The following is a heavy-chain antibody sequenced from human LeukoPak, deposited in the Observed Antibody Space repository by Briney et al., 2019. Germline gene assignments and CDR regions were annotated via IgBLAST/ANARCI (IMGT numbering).Heavy chain of an antibody. CDR2: IYHSGST. CDR3: ARGGSYYAGPPFDP. Sequence: SGTLSLTCAISGGSISSSNWWSWVRQPPGKGLEWIGEIYHSGSTNYNPSLKSRVTISVDKSKNQFSLKLSSVTAADTAVYYCARGGSYYAGPPFDPWGQGTLVTVSA. D-gene: IGHD1-26*01. V-gene: IGHV4-4*02. CDR1: GGSISSSNW. J-gene: IGHJ5*02.